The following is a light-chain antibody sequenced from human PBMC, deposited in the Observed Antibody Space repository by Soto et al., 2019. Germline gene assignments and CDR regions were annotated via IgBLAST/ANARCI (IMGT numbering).Light chain of an antibody. Sequence: VLTQPPSASGTPGQRVTISCSGSSSNIGSNTVNWYQQLPGTAPKLLIYSNNQRPSGVPDRFSGSKSGTSASLAISGLQSEDEADYYCAAWDDSLNAVFGTGTKVTVL. J-gene: IGLJ1*01. CDR3: AAWDDSLNAV. CDR2: SNN. V-gene: IGLV1-44*01. CDR1: SSNIGSNT.